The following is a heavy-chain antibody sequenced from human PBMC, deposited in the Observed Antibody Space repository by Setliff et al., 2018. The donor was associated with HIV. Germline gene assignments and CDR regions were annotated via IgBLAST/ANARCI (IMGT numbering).Heavy chain of an antibody. CDR2: IYYSGST. Sequence: SETLSLTCTVSGGSISSYYWSWIRQPPGKGLEWIGYIYYSGSTNYNPSLKSRVTISVDTSKNQFSLKLSSVTAADTAVYYCASEGYSNSWYNYFYYYMGVWGKGTTVTVSS. V-gene: IGHV4-59*01. D-gene: IGHD6-13*01. J-gene: IGHJ6*03. CDR3: ASEGYSNSWYNYFYYYMGV. CDR1: GGSISSYY.